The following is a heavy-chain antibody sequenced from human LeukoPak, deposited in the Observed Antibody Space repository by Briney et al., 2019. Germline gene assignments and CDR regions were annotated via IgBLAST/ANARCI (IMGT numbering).Heavy chain of an antibody. CDR3: ARDARATQYYYGMDV. J-gene: IGHJ6*02. D-gene: IGHD2-15*01. CDR1: GGSISSYY. V-gene: IGHV4-59*13. CDR2: IFYSGST. Sequence: SETLSLTCTVSGGSISSYYWSWIRQPPGKGLGWIGYIFYSGSTNYNPSLKRRVTISVDTSKNQFSLKLSSVTAADTAVYYCARDARATQYYYGMDVWGQGTTVTVSS.